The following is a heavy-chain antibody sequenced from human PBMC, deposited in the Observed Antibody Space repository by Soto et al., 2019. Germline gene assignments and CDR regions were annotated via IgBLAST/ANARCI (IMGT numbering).Heavy chain of an antibody. Sequence: QVQLQQWGAGLLKPSETLSLTCAVYGGSFSGYYWSWIRQPPGKGLEWIGEINHSGSTNYNPSLKSRATISVDTSKNQFSLKLSSVTAADTAVYYCARVDKESSADYWGQGTLVTVSS. J-gene: IGHJ4*02. V-gene: IGHV4-34*01. CDR3: ARVDKESSADY. CDR1: GGSFSGYY. CDR2: INHSGST. D-gene: IGHD3-16*02.